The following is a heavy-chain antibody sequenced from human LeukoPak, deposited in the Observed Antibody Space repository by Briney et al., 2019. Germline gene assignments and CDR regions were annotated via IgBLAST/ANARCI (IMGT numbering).Heavy chain of an antibody. D-gene: IGHD3-10*01. V-gene: IGHV1-2*04. Sequence: ASVKVSCKASGYTFTGYYMHWVRQAPAQGLEWIGWINPNSGGTNYAQKFQGWVTMTRDTSISTAYMELSRLRSDATAVYYCARATGALWFGEPNWFDPWGQGTLVTVSS. CDR1: GYTFTGYY. J-gene: IGHJ5*02. CDR2: INPNSGGT. CDR3: ARATGALWFGEPNWFDP.